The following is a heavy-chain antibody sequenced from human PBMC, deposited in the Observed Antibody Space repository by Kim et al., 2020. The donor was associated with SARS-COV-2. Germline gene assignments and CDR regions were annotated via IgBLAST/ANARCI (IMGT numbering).Heavy chain of an antibody. CDR3: ARDMVAGTHGDWFDP. V-gene: IGHV1-2*02. J-gene: IGHJ5*02. Sequence: ASVKVSCKASGYTFTGYYMHWVRQAPGQGLEWMGWINPNSGGTNYAQKFQGRVTMTRDTSISTAYMELSRLRSDDTAVYYCARDMVAGTHGDWFDPWGQGTLVTVSS. D-gene: IGHD1-7*01. CDR2: INPNSGGT. CDR1: GYTFTGYY.